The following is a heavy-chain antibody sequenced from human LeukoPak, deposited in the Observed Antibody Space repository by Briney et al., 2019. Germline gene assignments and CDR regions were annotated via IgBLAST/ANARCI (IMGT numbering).Heavy chain of an antibody. D-gene: IGHD2-15*01. Sequence: SVKVSCTASGGTFSSYAISWVRQAPGQGLEWMGGIIPIFGTANYAQKFQGRVTITADESTSTAYMELSSLRSEDTAVYYCAREGKYCSGGSCYDFDYWGQGTLVTVSS. J-gene: IGHJ4*02. CDR1: GGTFSSYA. CDR3: AREGKYCSGGSCYDFDY. V-gene: IGHV1-69*01. CDR2: IIPIFGTA.